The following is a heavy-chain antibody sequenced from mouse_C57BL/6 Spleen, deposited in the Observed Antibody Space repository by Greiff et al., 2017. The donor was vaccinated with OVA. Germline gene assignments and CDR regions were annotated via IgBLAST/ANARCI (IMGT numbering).Heavy chain of an antibody. D-gene: IGHD1-1*01. V-gene: IGHV1-54*01. J-gene: IGHJ2*01. CDR1: GYAFTNYL. CDR3: SRSDYGSSDYFDY. CDR2: INPGSGGT. Sequence: VQLQQSGAELVRPGTSVKVSCKASGYAFTNYLIEWVKQRPGQGLEWIGVINPGSGGTNYNEKFKGKATLTADKSSSTAYMQLSSLTSEDSAVYFCSRSDYGSSDYFDYWGQGTTLTVSS.